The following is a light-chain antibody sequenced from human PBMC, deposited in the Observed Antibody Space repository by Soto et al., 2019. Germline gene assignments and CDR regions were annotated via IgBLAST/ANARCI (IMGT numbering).Light chain of an antibody. J-gene: IGLJ2*01. V-gene: IGLV2-23*01. Sequence: QSALTQPASVSGSPGQSITISCAGTSVSWYQQHPGKAPKLIIYEDTKRPSGVSIRFSGSKSGNTASLTISGLQAEDEADYHCCSYAGDSSVRFGAGTKLTVL. CDR2: EDT. CDR1: S. CDR3: CSYAGDSSVR.